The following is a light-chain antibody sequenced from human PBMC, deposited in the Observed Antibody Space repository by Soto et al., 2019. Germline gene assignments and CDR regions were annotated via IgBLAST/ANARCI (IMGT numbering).Light chain of an antibody. V-gene: IGLV2-11*01. CDR2: NVN. CDR3: CSSAGYFNLI. CDR1: SNDVGGYNY. Sequence: QSALTQPRSVSGSPGQSVTISCTGTSNDVGGYNYVSWYQQHPGKAPKLIIYNVNKRPSGVPDRFSGSKSGNTASLAISGLQADDEADYYCCSSAGYFNLIFGGGTKLTVL. J-gene: IGLJ2*01.